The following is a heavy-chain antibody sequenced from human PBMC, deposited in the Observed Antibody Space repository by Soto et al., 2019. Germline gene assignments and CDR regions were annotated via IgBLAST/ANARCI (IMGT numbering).Heavy chain of an antibody. J-gene: IGHJ4*02. CDR2: ISTTSFTI. D-gene: IGHD2-15*01. CDR1: GFSFSTYN. CDR3: PRDRCYDGTCYSASDF. V-gene: IGHV3-48*02. Sequence: GGSLRLSCAASGFSFSTYNMDWVRQAPGKGPEWIAYISTTSFTIYYADSVRGRFTISRDNDRNSLYLEMNSLRDEDTAVYYCPRDRCYDGTCYSASDFWGQGTLVTVSS.